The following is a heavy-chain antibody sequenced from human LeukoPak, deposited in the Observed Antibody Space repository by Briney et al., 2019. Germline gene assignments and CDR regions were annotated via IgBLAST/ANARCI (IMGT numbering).Heavy chain of an antibody. J-gene: IGHJ4*02. Sequence: SETLSLTCSVSGYSISSGYYWGWIRQPPGKGLEWIGSIYHTGNTYYNPSLKSRVTISMDTSKNDFSLKLRSVAAADTAVYYCAGKYYYDSSGYFYVDYWGQGTLVTVSS. CDR3: AGKYYYDSSGYFYVDY. CDR1: GYSISSGYY. D-gene: IGHD3-22*01. V-gene: IGHV4-38-2*02. CDR2: IYHTGNT.